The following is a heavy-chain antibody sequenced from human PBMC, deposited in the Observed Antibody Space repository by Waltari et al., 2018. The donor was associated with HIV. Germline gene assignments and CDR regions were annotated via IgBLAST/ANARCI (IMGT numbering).Heavy chain of an antibody. CDR1: GFTFTRHW. V-gene: IGHV3-7*01. Sequence: EVQLVESGGGLVQPGGSLRLSCAASGFTFTRHWMSWVRQAPGKGLEWVASIKQGGSETYYMDSVKGRFTISRDNAKNSLYLLMNSLRAEDTAVYYCARDQSVCSSGRCYSYCDYWGQGTLVTVSS. J-gene: IGHJ4*02. CDR2: IKQGGSET. D-gene: IGHD2-2*02. CDR3: ARDQSVCSSGRCYSYCDY.